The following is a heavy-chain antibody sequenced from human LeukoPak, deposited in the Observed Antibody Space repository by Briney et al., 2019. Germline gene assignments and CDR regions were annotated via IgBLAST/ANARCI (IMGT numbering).Heavy chain of an antibody. D-gene: IGHD6-13*01. Sequence: GTSLRLSCAASGFIFSTYDMHWVRQAPGKGLEWVAIVRYDGSNKYYGDSVKGRFTISRDNSKNTVDLQMNSLRAEDTAVYYCARGGLAAAGIDYWGQGTQVTVSS. J-gene: IGHJ4*02. V-gene: IGHV3-33*08. CDR2: VRYDGSNK. CDR1: GFIFSTYD. CDR3: ARGGLAAAGIDY.